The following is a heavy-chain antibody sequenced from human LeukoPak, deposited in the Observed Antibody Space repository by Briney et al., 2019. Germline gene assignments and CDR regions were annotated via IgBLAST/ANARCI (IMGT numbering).Heavy chain of an antibody. D-gene: IGHD2-15*01. V-gene: IGHV7-4-1*02. J-gene: IGHJ5*02. Sequence: ASVKVSCKASGYTFSSYVMNWVRQAPGQGLEWMGWINTNDGNPVYAQGFTGRFVFSVDTSVNTAYPQISSLKAEDTAVYYCARDRERYCSGGDCYSDWFDPWGQGTLVTVSS. CDR2: INTNDGNP. CDR1: GYTFSSYV. CDR3: ARDRERYCSGGDCYSDWFDP.